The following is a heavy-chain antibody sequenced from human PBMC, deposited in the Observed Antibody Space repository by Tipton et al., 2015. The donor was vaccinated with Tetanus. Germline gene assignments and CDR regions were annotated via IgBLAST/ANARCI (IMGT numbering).Heavy chain of an antibody. D-gene: IGHD6-19*01. CDR2: IYPGDSDT. V-gene: IGHV5-51*01. J-gene: IGHJ4*02. Sequence: VQLVQSGAEVKKPGESLKISCEGSGYNFTTYWIGWVRQMPGKGLEWMGIIYPGDSDTRYSPSFQGQVTISADKSITSAYLEWSSLKASDTAIYYCARFFGSCLPIDYWGQGTLVTVSS. CDR1: GYNFTTYW. CDR3: ARFFGSCLPIDY.